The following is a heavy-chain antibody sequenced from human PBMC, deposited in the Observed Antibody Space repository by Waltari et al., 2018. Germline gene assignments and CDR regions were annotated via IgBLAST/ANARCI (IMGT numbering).Heavy chain of an antibody. Sequence: QVQLQESGPGLVKPSQTLYLTCTVSGGSISSGSYYWSWIRQPAGKGLEWIGRIYTRGSTNYNPSLKSRVTISVDTSKNQFSLKLSSVTAADTAVYYCAREGGAAADTFNWFDPWGQGTLVTVSS. CDR3: AREGGAAADTFNWFDP. D-gene: IGHD6-13*01. J-gene: IGHJ5*02. V-gene: IGHV4-61*02. CDR2: IYTRGST. CDR1: GGSISSGSYY.